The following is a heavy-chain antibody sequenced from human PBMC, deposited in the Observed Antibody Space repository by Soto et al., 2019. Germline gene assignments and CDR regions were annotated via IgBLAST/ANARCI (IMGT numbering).Heavy chain of an antibody. CDR3: TTEDPALLWFGELPPPFDY. CDR2: IKSKTDGGTT. D-gene: IGHD3-10*01. J-gene: IGHJ4*02. CDR1: GFTFSNAW. V-gene: IGHV3-15*07. Sequence: EVQLVESGGGLVKPGGSLRLSCAASGFTFSNAWMNWVRQAPGKGLEWVGRIKSKTDGGTTDYAAPVKGRFTISRDDSKNTLYLQMNSLKTEDTAVYYCTTEDPALLWFGELPPPFDYWGQGTLVTVSS.